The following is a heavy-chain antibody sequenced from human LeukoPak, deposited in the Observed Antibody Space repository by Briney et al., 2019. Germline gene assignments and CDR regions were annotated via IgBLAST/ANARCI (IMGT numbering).Heavy chain of an antibody. CDR3: ARGVSSGWYEVRSFDY. Sequence: PSETLSLTCTVSGGSISSNSYYWGWIRQPPGKGLEWIGSIYYSGSTYYNPSLKSRVTISVDRSNNQISLKLSSVTAADTAVYYCARGVSSGWYEVRSFDYWGQGTLVTVSS. J-gene: IGHJ4*02. D-gene: IGHD6-19*01. CDR2: IYYSGST. V-gene: IGHV4-39*01. CDR1: GGSISSNSYY.